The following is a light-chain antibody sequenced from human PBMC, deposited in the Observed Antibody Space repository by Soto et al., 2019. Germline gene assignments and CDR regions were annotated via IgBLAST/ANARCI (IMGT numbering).Light chain of an antibody. CDR2: KAS. CDR3: QQYNGYPHT. Sequence: DIQMTQSPSTLSASVGVRVTITCRASQSISTWLAWYQQKPGKAPKLLIYKASSLRNGVPSRFSGSGSGTEFTLTIYSLQPDDFASYYCQQYNGYPHTFGQGTKLEIK. J-gene: IGKJ2*01. V-gene: IGKV1-5*03. CDR1: QSISTW.